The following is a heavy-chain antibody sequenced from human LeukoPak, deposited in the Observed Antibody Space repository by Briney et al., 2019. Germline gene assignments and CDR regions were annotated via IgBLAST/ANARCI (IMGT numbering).Heavy chain of an antibody. J-gene: IGHJ6*03. V-gene: IGHV3-7*01. CDR2: IKQDGNEK. D-gene: IGHD2/OR15-2a*01. CDR3: AKDHGSTTPLYMDV. CDR1: GLTFSTYW. Sequence: GGSLRLSCVASGLTFSTYWMTWVRQAPGKGLEWVANIKQDGNEKRYVDSVKGRFTISRDNAKNSLYLQMNSLRIEDTAVYYCAKDHGSTTPLYMDVWGTGTTVIVSS.